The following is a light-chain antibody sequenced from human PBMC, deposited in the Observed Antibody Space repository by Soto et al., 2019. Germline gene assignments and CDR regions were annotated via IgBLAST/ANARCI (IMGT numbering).Light chain of an antibody. V-gene: IGLV2-14*01. Sequence: QSALTQPASVSGSAGESITSSFTGTITDIGAYNYVSWYQQHPGKAPKLLIYGVSSRPSGVSNRFSGSKSGNAAYLTISGLQADDEAESYCSSYTSSITPYVFGTGTKVPVL. CDR3: SSYTSSITPYV. CDR1: ITDIGAYNY. J-gene: IGLJ1*01. CDR2: GVS.